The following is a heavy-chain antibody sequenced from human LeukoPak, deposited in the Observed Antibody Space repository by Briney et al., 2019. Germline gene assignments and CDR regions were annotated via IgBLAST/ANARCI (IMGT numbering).Heavy chain of an antibody. CDR2: IYYSGST. V-gene: IGHV4-59*08. D-gene: IGHD7-27*01. Sequence: SETPSLTCTVSGGSINNYYWSWIRQPPGKGLEWIGYIYYSGSTNYNPSLKSRVTISVDTSKNQFSLKLSSVTAADTAVYYCARNWARENYMDVWGKGTTVTVSS. J-gene: IGHJ6*03. CDR1: GGSINNYY. CDR3: ARNWARENYMDV.